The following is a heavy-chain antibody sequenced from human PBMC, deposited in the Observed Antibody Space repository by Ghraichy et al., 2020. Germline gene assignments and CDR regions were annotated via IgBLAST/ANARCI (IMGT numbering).Heavy chain of an antibody. D-gene: IGHD3-9*01. CDR3: ARGDYVISTGNTY. Sequence: SETLSLTCTVSGASISSGAYYWGWIRQPPGKGLEWIGAIYHSGSTYYNPSLTSRVTISVDTSKNQFSLKLNSVTAADTAVYYCARGDYVISTGNTYWGQGTLVTVSS. V-gene: IGHV4-39*01. J-gene: IGHJ4*02. CDR1: GASISSGAYY. CDR2: IYHSGST.